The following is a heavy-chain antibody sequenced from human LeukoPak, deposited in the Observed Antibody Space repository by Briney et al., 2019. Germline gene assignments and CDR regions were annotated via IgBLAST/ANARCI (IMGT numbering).Heavy chain of an antibody. J-gene: IGHJ5*02. CDR2: INTSDGNT. Sequence: ASVTVSCKASVYTFTTYHMHWVGQAPGQGLEWMGMINTSDGNTNYAQKFQGRVTMTRDTSTSTVYMELSSLRSEDTAVYYCATELSGGTWFDPWGQGTLVTVSS. V-gene: IGHV1-46*01. CDR3: ATELSGGTWFDP. D-gene: IGHD2-15*01. CDR1: VYTFTTYH.